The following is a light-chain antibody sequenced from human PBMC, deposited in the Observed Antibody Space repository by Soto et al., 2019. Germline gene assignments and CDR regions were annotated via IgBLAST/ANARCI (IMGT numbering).Light chain of an antibody. CDR3: QHYNNHSPGT. Sequence: IQLTQSPSSLSASVGDRVTITCRASQGISSYLAWYQQKPGKAPKLLIYAASTLQSGVPSRFSGSGSGTDFTLTISCLQPADFATYYCQHYNNHSPGTFGQGTKVDIK. J-gene: IGKJ1*01. CDR1: QGISSY. V-gene: IGKV1-9*01. CDR2: AAS.